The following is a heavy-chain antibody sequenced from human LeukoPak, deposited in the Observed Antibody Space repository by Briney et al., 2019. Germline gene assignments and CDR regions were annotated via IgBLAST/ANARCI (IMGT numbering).Heavy chain of an antibody. CDR2: IKSKTDGGTT. CDR1: GFTFSNAW. CDR3: TTDIVVVPAAIHYYMDV. Sequence: PGGSLRLSCAASGFTFSNAWMSWVRQAPGKGLEWVGRIKSKTDGGTTDYAAPVKGRFTISRDDSKNTLYLQMNSLKTEDTAVYYCTTDIVVVPAAIHYYMDVWGKGTTGTVSS. J-gene: IGHJ6*03. D-gene: IGHD2-2*01. V-gene: IGHV3-15*01.